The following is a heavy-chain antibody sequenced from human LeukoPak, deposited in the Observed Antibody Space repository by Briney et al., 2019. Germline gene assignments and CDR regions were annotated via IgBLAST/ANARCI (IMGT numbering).Heavy chain of an antibody. CDR2: ISSSSSYI. CDR1: GFTFSSYS. CDR3: AKGLVSSSWFEYDY. Sequence: GGSLRLSCAASGFTFSSYSMNWVRQAPGKGLEWASSISSSSSYIYYADSVKGRFTISRDKSKNTLYLQMNSLRADDTAVYYCAKGLVSSSWFEYDYWGQGTLVTVSS. V-gene: IGHV3-21*04. J-gene: IGHJ4*02. D-gene: IGHD6-13*01.